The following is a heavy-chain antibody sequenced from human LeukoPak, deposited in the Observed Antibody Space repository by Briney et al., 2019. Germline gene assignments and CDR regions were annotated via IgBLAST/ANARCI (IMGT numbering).Heavy chain of an antibody. J-gene: IGHJ4*02. CDR1: GFPVSSYA. CDR3: AKATGYLL. CDR2: ISNSDDST. Sequence: GESLRLSCAASGFPVSSYAMSWVRQAPGKWLELVSTISNSDDSTYYADSVKGRFTISRDNSENTLFLRMNSLRAEDTAVYYCAKATGYLLWGQGTLVIVSS. V-gene: IGHV3-23*01. D-gene: IGHD1-14*01.